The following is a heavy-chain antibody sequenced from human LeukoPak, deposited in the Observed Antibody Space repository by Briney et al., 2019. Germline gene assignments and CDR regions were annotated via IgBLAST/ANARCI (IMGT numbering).Heavy chain of an antibody. J-gene: IGHJ6*03. Sequence: SETLSLTCTVSGGSITYYHWTWIRQPPGKGLEWIAYMYNSGGTSYNPSLKSRVTISVATAKNQFSLKLSSVTAADTAVYYCARASQDGVVGPGAIFGYYYMDVWGKGTTVTVSS. CDR2: MYNSGGT. V-gene: IGHV4-59*01. CDR3: ARASQDGVVGPGAIFGYYYMDV. CDR1: GGSITYYH. D-gene: IGHD3-3*01.